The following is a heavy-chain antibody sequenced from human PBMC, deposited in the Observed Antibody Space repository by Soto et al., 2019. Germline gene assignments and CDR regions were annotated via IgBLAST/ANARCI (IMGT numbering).Heavy chain of an antibody. D-gene: IGHD6-6*01. J-gene: IGHJ4*02. V-gene: IGHV4-59*01. CDR2: IYYSGST. Sequence: PSETLSLTCTVSGGSISSYYWSWIRQPPGKGLEWIGYIYYSGSTNYNPSLKSRVTISVDTSKNQFSLKLSSVTAADTAVYYCARLLGYSSSSGEFDYWGQGTLVTVSS. CDR1: GGSISSYY. CDR3: ARLLGYSSSSGEFDY.